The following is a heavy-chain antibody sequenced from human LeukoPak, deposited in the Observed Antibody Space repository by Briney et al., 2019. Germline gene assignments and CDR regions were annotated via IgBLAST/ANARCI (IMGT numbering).Heavy chain of an antibody. CDR3: ARERYCSGGNCFVTYYYGMDV. D-gene: IGHD2-15*01. CDR1: GYSFTSYY. CDR2: INPTGGST. J-gene: IGHJ6*02. Sequence: ASVKVSCKASGYSFTSYYMHWVRQAPGQGLEWMGIINPTGGSTNYAQKFEGRVTMTRDTSTSTVYMELSSLRSEDTAVYYCARERYCSGGNCFVTYYYGMDVWGQGTTVTVSS. V-gene: IGHV1-46*01.